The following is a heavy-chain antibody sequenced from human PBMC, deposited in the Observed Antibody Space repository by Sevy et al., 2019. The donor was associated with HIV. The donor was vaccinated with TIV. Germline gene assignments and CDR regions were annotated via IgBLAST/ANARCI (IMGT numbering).Heavy chain of an antibody. J-gene: IGHJ4*02. D-gene: IGHD3-16*02. CDR3: VIGDTPRLTGSGTRLKDQSLNYFEF. V-gene: IGHV1-24*01. CDR1: RYTLSEVS. CDR2: FVPEDGEI. Sequence: ASVKVSCNVPRYTLSEVSMHWVRQAPGKGLEWMGGFVPEDGEIVFAQKFQGRVTVAEDTLTDTAYLEVTNLRSEDTATYFCVIGDTPRLTGSGTRLKDQSLNYFEFWGQGTLVTVPS.